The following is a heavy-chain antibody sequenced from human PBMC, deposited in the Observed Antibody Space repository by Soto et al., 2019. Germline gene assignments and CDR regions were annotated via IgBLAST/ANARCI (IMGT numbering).Heavy chain of an antibody. Sequence: QVQLGQSGAEVKKPGASVKVSCKASGYTFTSYDINWVRQATGQGLEWMGWMNPNSGNTGYAQKFQRIVTMTRNTSISTAYMELSSLRSEDTAVYYCASGPLFFYGHDAFDIWGKGTMVTVAS. J-gene: IGHJ3*02. CDR1: GYTFTSYD. D-gene: IGHD3-3*01. CDR3: ASGPLFFYGHDAFDI. CDR2: MNPNSGNT. V-gene: IGHV1-8*01.